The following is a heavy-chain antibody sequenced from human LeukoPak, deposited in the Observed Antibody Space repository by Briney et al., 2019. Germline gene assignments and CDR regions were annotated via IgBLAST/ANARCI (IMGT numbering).Heavy chain of an antibody. J-gene: IGHJ5*02. CDR3: ARAPNFPSYFDP. D-gene: IGHD3-10*01. CDR2: INHSGST. Sequence: SETLSLTCAVYGGSFSGYYWSWIRQPPGKGLEWIGEINHSGSTNYNPSHKSRVTISVDTSKNQFPLKLSSVTAADTAVYYCARAPNFPSYFDPWGQGTLVTVSS. V-gene: IGHV4-34*01. CDR1: GGSFSGYY.